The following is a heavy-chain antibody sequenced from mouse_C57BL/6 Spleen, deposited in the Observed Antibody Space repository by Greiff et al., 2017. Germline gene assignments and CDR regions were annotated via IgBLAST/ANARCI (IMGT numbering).Heavy chain of an antibody. CDR3: ARSECSYAMDY. J-gene: IGHJ4*01. CDR2: IYPGSGNT. Sequence: QVQLQQSGAELVRPGASVKLSCKASGYTFTDYYINWVKQRPGQGLEWIARIYPGSGNTYYNEKFKGKATLTAEKSSSTAYMQLSGLTSEDSAVYFCARSECSYAMDYRGQGTSVTVSS. CDR1: GYTFTDYY. V-gene: IGHV1-76*01.